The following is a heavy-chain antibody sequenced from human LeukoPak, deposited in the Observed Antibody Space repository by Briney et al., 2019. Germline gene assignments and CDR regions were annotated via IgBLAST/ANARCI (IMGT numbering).Heavy chain of an antibody. Sequence: GGSLRLSCVASGFTFSRYWMTWVRQAPGKGLEWVANIKEDGSEENYVDSVKGRFAISRDNAKNSLYLQLNSLRVDDTAVYYCARAYTDYAEGGYWGQGTLITVSS. D-gene: IGHD5-12*01. CDR2: IKEDGSEE. V-gene: IGHV3-7*01. CDR1: GFTFSRYW. J-gene: IGHJ4*02. CDR3: ARAYTDYAEGGY.